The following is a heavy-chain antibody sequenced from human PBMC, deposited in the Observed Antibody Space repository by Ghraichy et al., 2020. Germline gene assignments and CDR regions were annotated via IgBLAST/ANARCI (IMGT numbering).Heavy chain of an antibody. V-gene: IGHV3-23*01. D-gene: IGHD3-22*01. CDR3: VKDRGGSSGYYPGNWFDP. Sequence: GGSLRLSCAASGFTFSSYAMSWVRQAPGKGLEWVSAISCSGGSTYYADSVKGRFTISRDNSKNTLYLQMNSLRAEDTAVYYCVKDRGGSSGYYPGNWFDPWGQGTLVTVSS. CDR2: ISCSGGST. CDR1: GFTFSSYA. J-gene: IGHJ5*02.